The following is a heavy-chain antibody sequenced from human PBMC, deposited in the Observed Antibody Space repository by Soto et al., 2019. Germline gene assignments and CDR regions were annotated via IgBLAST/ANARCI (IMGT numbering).Heavy chain of an antibody. J-gene: IGHJ4*02. Sequence: GGSLRLSCIASGFTFRDYAISWFRQAPGKGLQWVSFIRSNIYDGTTEYAASVKDRFSIPRDDSKTIAYLQMDILKTEDTGVYYCTRVSPDCSDGSCYPLNWGQGTLVTVSS. CDR2: IRSNIYDGTT. CDR1: GFTFRDYA. CDR3: TRVSPDCSDGSCYPLN. D-gene: IGHD2-15*01. V-gene: IGHV3-49*03.